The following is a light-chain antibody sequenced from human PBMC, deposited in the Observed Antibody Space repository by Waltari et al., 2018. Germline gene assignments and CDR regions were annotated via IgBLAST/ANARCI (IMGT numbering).Light chain of an antibody. CDR1: QSVLDSSNNKNY. CDR3: QQCHRSPWT. J-gene: IGKJ1*01. V-gene: IGKV4-1*01. CDR2: WAS. Sequence: DIVMTQSPDSLAAFPGARAIINCKSSQSVLDSSNNKNYMAWYQQKPGQPPKLLIYWASIRESGVPDRFSCSGSGTDFTLTISSLQAEDVAVYYCQQCHRSPWTFGQGTKVEI.